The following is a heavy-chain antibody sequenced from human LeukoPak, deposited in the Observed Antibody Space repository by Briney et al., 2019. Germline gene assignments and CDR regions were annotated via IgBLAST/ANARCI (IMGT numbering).Heavy chain of an antibody. V-gene: IGHV3-74*01. CDR3: ATGPYSAFEM. D-gene: IGHD2-21*01. CDR2: VKGDEIST. CDR1: GFTFTDFW. J-gene: IGHJ3*02. Sequence: GGSLRLSCAATGFTFTDFWMHWVRQAPGGGLVWVSRVKGDEISTLYADSVKGRFTISRDNAKNTLYLQMNSLRADDTALYYCATGPYSAFEMWGQGTMVTVSS.